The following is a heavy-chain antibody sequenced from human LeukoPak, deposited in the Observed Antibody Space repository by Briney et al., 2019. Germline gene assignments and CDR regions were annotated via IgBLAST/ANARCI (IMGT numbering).Heavy chain of an antibody. J-gene: IGHJ4*02. CDR2: ISGSGGST. Sequence: GGSLRLSCAASGFTFSSYAMSWVRQAPGKGLEWVSAISGSGGSTYYADSVKGRFTISRDNAKNSLYLQMNSLRVEDTAVYYCARKNGLDYWGQGTLVTVSS. CDR3: ARKNGLDY. V-gene: IGHV3-23*01. CDR1: GFTFSSYA.